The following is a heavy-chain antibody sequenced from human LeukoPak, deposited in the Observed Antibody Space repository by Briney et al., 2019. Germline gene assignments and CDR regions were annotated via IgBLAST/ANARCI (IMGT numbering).Heavy chain of an antibody. J-gene: IGHJ4*02. CDR2: ISPRGDIK. Sequence: GGSLRLSCAASGFTFSNYAMHWARQAPRKGLEWVSGISPRGDIKYYADSVKGQFTISRDNSRNTVYLEMISLTVEDTAVYYCAKDDSWRQFGVWSPGTLVTV. D-gene: IGHD5-24*01. CDR3: AKDDSWRQFGV. CDR1: GFTFSNYA. V-gene: IGHV3-23*01.